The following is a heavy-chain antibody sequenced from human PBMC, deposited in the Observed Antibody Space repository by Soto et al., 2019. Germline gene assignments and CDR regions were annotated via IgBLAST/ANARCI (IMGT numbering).Heavy chain of an antibody. V-gene: IGHV3-48*02. Sequence: EVQLVEAGGSSVQPEGSLRLSCAASGFTFSTFSMNWVRQAPGRGLEWISYISGGGRPISYADSVKGRFTISRDNAKNSLYLQMDSLTDEDTAVYYCARDLGWAFDSWGQGTLVTVSS. CDR2: ISGGGRPI. J-gene: IGHJ4*02. CDR1: GFTFSTFS. CDR3: ARDLGWAFDS. D-gene: IGHD6-19*01.